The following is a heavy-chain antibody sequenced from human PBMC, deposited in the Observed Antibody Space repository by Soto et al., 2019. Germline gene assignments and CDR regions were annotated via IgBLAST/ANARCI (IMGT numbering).Heavy chain of an antibody. D-gene: IGHD3-9*01. Sequence: SETLSLTCTVSGGSISSYYWSWIRQPPGKGLEWIGYIYYSGSTNYNPSLKSRVTISVDTSKNQFSLKLSSVTAADTAVYYCARPNYDILTGYPDAFDIWGQGTMVTVSS. CDR1: GGSISSYY. J-gene: IGHJ3*02. V-gene: IGHV4-59*08. CDR2: IYYSGST. CDR3: ARPNYDILTGYPDAFDI.